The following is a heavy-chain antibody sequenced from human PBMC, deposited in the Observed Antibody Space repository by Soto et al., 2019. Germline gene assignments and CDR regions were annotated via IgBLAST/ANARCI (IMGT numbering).Heavy chain of an antibody. Sequence: AVYGGSFSGYYWSWIRQPPGKGLEWIGEINHSGSTNYNPSLKSRVTISVDTSKNQFSLKLSSVTAADTAVYYCARGRDDSSGYYGYWGQGTLVTVSS. V-gene: IGHV4-34*01. CDR3: ARGRDDSSGYYGY. J-gene: IGHJ4*02. CDR2: INHSGST. D-gene: IGHD3-22*01. CDR1: GGSFSGYY.